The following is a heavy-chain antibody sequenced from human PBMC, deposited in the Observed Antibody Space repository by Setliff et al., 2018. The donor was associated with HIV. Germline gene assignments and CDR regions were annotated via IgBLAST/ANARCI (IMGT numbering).Heavy chain of an antibody. CDR1: GYTLTSYG. CDR2: IGAHNGNT. V-gene: IGHV1-18*01. Sequence: ASVKVSCKASGYTLTSYGISWVRQAPGQGLEWMGWIGAHNGNTKYAQKLQGRVTMTTDTSTSTAYMELRSLRSDDTAVYYCARDPRHYYDTTGYSPYNWFDPWGQGTLVTVS. CDR3: ARDPRHYYDTTGYSPYNWFDP. J-gene: IGHJ5*02. D-gene: IGHD3-22*01.